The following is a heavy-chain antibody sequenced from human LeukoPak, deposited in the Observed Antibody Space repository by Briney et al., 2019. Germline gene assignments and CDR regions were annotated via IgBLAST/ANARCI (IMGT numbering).Heavy chain of an antibody. Sequence: PGGSLRLSCAASGFSIDDHGMSWVRQVPGKGLQWVAGINWNGGSTGYADSVKGRFTISRDNAKNSLYLQMNSLRAEDTALYYCASGDSSGWYFDTCGEGTLASVSS. D-gene: IGHD6-19*01. J-gene: IGHJ4*02. CDR2: INWNGGST. CDR1: GFSIDDHG. CDR3: ASGDSSGWYFDT. V-gene: IGHV3-20*04.